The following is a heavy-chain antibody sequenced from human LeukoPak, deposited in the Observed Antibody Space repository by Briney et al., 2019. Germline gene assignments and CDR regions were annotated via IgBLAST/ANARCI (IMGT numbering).Heavy chain of an antibody. D-gene: IGHD6-13*01. CDR1: GFTFSSYS. Sequence: PGGSLRLSCAASGFTFSSYSMNWVRQAPGKGLEWVSSISSSSSYIYYADSVKGRFTISRDNAKNSLYLQMSSLRAEDTAVYYCARDGESAAAGLDYWGQGTLVTVSS. CDR3: ARDGESAAAGLDY. CDR2: ISSSSSYI. V-gene: IGHV3-21*01. J-gene: IGHJ4*02.